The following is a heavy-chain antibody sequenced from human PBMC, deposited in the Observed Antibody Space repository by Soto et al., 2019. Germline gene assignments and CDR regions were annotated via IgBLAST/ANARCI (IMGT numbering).Heavy chain of an antibody. Sequence: GGSLRLSCAASEFTFSRYWMDWVRQAPRKGLEWVATIKHDGSEKYYVDSVKGRFIISRDNAKNSVFLQMNGLRVEDTAVYFCARAMGTDGWSNHPFDIWGQGTMVTVSS. J-gene: IGHJ3*02. CDR1: EFTFSRYW. D-gene: IGHD6-19*01. V-gene: IGHV3-7*04. CDR3: ARAMGTDGWSNHPFDI. CDR2: IKHDGSEK.